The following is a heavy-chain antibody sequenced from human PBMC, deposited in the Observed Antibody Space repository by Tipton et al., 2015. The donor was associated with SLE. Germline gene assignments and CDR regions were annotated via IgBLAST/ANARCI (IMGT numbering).Heavy chain of an antibody. Sequence: GSLRLSCAASGFTFSSYEMNWVRQAPGKGLEWVSYISSSGSTIYYADSVKGRFTISRDNAKNSLYLQMNSLRAEDTAVYYCARVQQIAVGCAYDIWRQGTMVTVS. D-gene: IGHD6-19*01. J-gene: IGHJ3*02. CDR2: ISSSGSTI. V-gene: IGHV3-48*03. CDR3: ARVQQIAVGCAYDI. CDR1: GFTFSSYE.